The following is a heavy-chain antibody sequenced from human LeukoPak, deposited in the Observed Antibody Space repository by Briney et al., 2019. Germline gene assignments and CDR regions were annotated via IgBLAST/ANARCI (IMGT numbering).Heavy chain of an antibody. CDR2: ISSSSSTI. V-gene: IGHV3-48*01. CDR1: GFTFSSYS. Sequence: GGSLRLSCAASGFTFSSYSMNWVRQAPGKGLEWVSYISSSSSTIYYADSVKGRFTISRDNAKNSLYLQMNSLRAEDTAVYYCARSENLVVPDVFDYWGQGTLVTVSS. J-gene: IGHJ4*02. D-gene: IGHD2-2*01. CDR3: ARSENLVVPDVFDY.